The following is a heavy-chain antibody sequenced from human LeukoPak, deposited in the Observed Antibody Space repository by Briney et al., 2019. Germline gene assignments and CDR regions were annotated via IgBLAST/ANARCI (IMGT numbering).Heavy chain of an antibody. CDR3: ARDQHIVVVPAAIGYYYYYMDV. J-gene: IGHJ6*03. D-gene: IGHD2-2*02. Sequence: ASVKVPCKASGYTFTGYYMHWVRQAPGQGLEWMGWINPNSGGTNYAQKFQGRVTMTRDTSISTAYMELSRLRSDDTAVYYCARDQHIVVVPAAIGYYYYYMDVWGKGTTVTVSS. CDR1: GYTFTGYY. V-gene: IGHV1-2*02. CDR2: INPNSGGT.